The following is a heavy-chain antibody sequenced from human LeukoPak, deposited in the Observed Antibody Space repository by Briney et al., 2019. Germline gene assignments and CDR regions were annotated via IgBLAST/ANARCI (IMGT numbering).Heavy chain of an antibody. D-gene: IGHD3-3*01. CDR2: MNPNSGNT. CDR1: GYTFTSYD. V-gene: IGHV1-8*03. CDR3: ARASFYDFWSGYYFVFDY. J-gene: IGHJ4*02. Sequence: GASVKVSCKASGYTFTSYDINWVRQATGQGLEWMGWMNPNSGNTGCAQKFQGRVTITRNTSISTAYMELSSLRSEDTAVYYCARASFYDFWSGYYFVFDYWGQGTLVTVSS.